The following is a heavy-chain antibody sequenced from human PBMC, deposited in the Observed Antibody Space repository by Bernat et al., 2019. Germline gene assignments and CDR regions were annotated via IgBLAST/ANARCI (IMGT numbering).Heavy chain of an antibody. J-gene: IGHJ6*03. V-gene: IGHV3-33*01. CDR2: IWYDGSNK. Sequence: QVQLVESGGGVVQPGRSLRLSCAASGFTFSSYGMHWVRQAPGKGLEWVAVIWYDGSNKYYADSVKGRFTISRDNSKNTLYLQMNSLRAEDTAVYYCARDHRESWWGGVDYYYYYYMDVWGKGTTVTVSS. D-gene: IGHD2-8*02. CDR1: GFTFSSYG. CDR3: ARDHRESWWGGVDYYYYYYMDV.